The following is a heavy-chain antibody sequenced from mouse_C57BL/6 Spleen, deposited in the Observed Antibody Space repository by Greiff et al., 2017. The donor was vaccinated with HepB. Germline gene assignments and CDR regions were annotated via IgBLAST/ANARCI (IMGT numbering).Heavy chain of an antibody. Sequence: QVQLKQSGAELAKPGASVKLSCKASGYTFTSYWMHWVKQRPGQGLEWIGYINPSSGYTKYNQKFKDKATLTADKSSSTAYMQLSSLTYEDSAVYDCARGGDDYDGRDYFDYWGQGTTLTVSS. J-gene: IGHJ2*01. CDR3: ARGGDDYDGRDYFDY. V-gene: IGHV1-7*01. CDR1: GYTFTSYW. CDR2: INPSSGYT. D-gene: IGHD2-4*01.